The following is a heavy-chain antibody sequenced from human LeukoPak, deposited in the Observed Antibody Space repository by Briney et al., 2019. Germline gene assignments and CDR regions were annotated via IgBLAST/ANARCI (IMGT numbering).Heavy chain of an antibody. J-gene: IGHJ4*02. Sequence: SETLSLTCTVSGGSISSSSYYWGWIRQPPGKGLERIGSIYYSGSTYYNPSLKSRVTISVDTSENQFSLKLSSVTAADTAVYYCARHVLNGGLYYFDYWGQGTLVTVSS. CDR1: GGSISSSSYY. D-gene: IGHD4-23*01. V-gene: IGHV4-39*01. CDR2: IYYSGST. CDR3: ARHVLNGGLYYFDY.